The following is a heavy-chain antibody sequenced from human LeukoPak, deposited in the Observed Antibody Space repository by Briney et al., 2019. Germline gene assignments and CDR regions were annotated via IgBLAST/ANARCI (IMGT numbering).Heavy chain of an antibody. Sequence: ASVKVSCKVSGYTLTELSMHWVRQAPGKGLEWMGGFDPEDGETIYAQKFQGRVTMTEDTSTDTAYMELSSLRSEDTAVYYCATDLRVGGGDAFDIWGQGTMVTVSS. V-gene: IGHV1-24*01. CDR1: GYTLTELS. CDR3: ATDLRVGGGDAFDI. D-gene: IGHD3-16*01. CDR2: FDPEDGET. J-gene: IGHJ3*02.